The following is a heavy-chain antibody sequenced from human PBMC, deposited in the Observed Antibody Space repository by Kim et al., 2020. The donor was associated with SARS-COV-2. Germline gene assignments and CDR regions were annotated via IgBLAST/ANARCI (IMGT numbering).Heavy chain of an antibody. Sequence: SETLSLTCTVSGGSISSYYWSWIRQPPGKGLEWIGYIYYSGSTNYNPSLKSRVTISVDTSKNQFSLKLSSVTAADTAVYYCAREGSYDFWSGYTHYYYYYYMDVWGKGTTVTVSS. D-gene: IGHD3-3*01. CDR2: IYYSGST. J-gene: IGHJ6*03. V-gene: IGHV4-59*01. CDR1: GGSISSYY. CDR3: AREGSYDFWSGYTHYYYYYYMDV.